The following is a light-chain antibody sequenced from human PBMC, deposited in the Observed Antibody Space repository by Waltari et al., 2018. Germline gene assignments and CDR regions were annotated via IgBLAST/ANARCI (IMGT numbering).Light chain of an antibody. CDR2: AAS. CDR1: QTISSY. V-gene: IGKV1-39*01. Sequence: DIQMTPSPSSLSASVGDRVTITCRASQTISSYLNWYQQKPGKAPKLLISAASSLESGVPSRFSGSGSGTDFTLTISSLQSEDFATYYCQQSYSIPPTFGQATKLEIK. CDR3: QQSYSIPPT. J-gene: IGKJ2*01.